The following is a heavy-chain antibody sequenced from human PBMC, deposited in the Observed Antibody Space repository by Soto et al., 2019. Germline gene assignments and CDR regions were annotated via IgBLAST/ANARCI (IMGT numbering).Heavy chain of an antibody. Sequence: SETLSLTCAVSGGSISDYYWSWIRQPPGKGLEWIGYIYYNGSTKYNPSLKSRVTISMGTSENQFSLKLGSVTAADTAVYYCARQNYFYFYGMDARGQGTTVTVSS. CDR1: GGSISDYY. V-gene: IGHV4-59*01. CDR3: ARQNYFYFYGMDA. CDR2: IYYNGST. J-gene: IGHJ6*02.